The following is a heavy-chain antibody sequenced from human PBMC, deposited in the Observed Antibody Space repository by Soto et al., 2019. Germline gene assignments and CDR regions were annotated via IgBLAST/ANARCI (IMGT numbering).Heavy chain of an antibody. V-gene: IGHV1-69*02. D-gene: IGHD1-26*01. CDR2: IIPILGIA. J-gene: IGHJ3*02. CDR1: GGTFSSYT. Sequence: QVQLVQSGAEVKKPGSSVKVSCKASGGTFSSYTISWVRQAPGQGLEWMGRIIPILGIANYAQKFQGRVTITADKSTSTAYMELSSLRSEDTAVYYCARVREPSMDDAFDIWGQGTMVTVSS. CDR3: ARVREPSMDDAFDI.